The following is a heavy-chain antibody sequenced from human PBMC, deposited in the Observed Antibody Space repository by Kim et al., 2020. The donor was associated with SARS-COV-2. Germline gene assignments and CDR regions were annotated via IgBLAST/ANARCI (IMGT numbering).Heavy chain of an antibody. V-gene: IGHV3-64D*09. CDR1: GFTFSSYA. Sequence: GGSLRLSCSASGFTFSSYAMHWVRQAPGKGLEYVSAISSNGGSTYYADSVKGRFTISRDNSKNTLYLQMSSLRAEDTAVYYCVRPYCSSTSCPNDYWGQGTLVTVSS. CDR3: VRPYCSSTSCPNDY. J-gene: IGHJ4*02. D-gene: IGHD2-2*01. CDR2: ISSNGGST.